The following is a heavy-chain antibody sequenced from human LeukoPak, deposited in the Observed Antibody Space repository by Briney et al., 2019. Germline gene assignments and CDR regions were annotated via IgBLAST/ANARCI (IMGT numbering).Heavy chain of an antibody. CDR3: AMSSGGSGSWYFDY. J-gene: IGHJ4*02. CDR1: GYTFTSYD. V-gene: IGHV1-2*02. Sequence: ASVKVSCKASGYTFTSYDINWVRQAPGQGLEWMGWVNPNSGGTNYAQKFQGRVTMTRDTSISTAYMELSRLRSDDTAVYYCAMSSGGSGSWYFDYWGQGTLVTVSS. CDR2: VNPNSGGT. D-gene: IGHD3-10*01.